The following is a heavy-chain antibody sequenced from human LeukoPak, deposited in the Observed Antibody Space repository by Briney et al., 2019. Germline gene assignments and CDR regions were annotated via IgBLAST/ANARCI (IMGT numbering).Heavy chain of an antibody. D-gene: IGHD2-21*02. J-gene: IGHJ4*02. Sequence: GASVKVSCKASGYTFTSYGISWVRRAPGQELEWMGWISAYNGNTNYAQRLQGRVTMTTDTSTSTTYMELRSLRSDDTAVYYCARGDGYEAIRYYFDYWGQGTLVTVSS. V-gene: IGHV1-18*01. CDR2: ISAYNGNT. CDR1: GYTFTSYG. CDR3: ARGDGYEAIRYYFDY.